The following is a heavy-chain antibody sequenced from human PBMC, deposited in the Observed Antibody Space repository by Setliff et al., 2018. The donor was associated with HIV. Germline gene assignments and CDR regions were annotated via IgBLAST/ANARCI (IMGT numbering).Heavy chain of an antibody. J-gene: IGHJ3*02. CDR3: ARDSDVTSDAFDI. V-gene: IGHV3-48*03. CDR2: ISSSGSTI. CDR1: GFTFSSYE. D-gene: IGHD4-17*01. Sequence: GGSLRLSCAASGFTFSSYEMNWVRQAPGKGLEWVSYISSSGSTIYYADSVKGRFTISRDNAKNSLYLQMNSLRADDTAVYYCARDSDVTSDAFDIWGQGTMVTVSS.